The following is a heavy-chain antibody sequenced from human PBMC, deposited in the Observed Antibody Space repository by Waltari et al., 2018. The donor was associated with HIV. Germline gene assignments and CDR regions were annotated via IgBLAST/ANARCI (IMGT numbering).Heavy chain of an antibody. V-gene: IGHV4-34*01. Sequence: QVQLQQWGAGLLKPSETLSLTCAVYGGSFSGYYWSWIRQPPGKGLEWIGEINHSGSTNYNPSLKSRVTISVDTSKNQFSLKLSSVTAADTAVYYCARGEPDGYSSREMVSCGMDVWGQGTTVTVSS. CDR3: ARGEPDGYSSREMVSCGMDV. J-gene: IGHJ6*02. CDR1: GGSFSGYY. CDR2: INHSGST. D-gene: IGHD6-13*01.